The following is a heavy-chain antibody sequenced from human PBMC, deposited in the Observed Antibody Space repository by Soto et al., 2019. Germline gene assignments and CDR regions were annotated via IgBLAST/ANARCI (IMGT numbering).Heavy chain of an antibody. CDR1: GFTFSSYS. J-gene: IGHJ4*02. Sequence: EVQLVESGGGLVKPGGSLRLSCAASGFTFSSYSMNWVRQAPGKGLEWVSSISSSSSYIYYADSVKGRFTISRDNAKNSLYLQMNSLRAEATAVYYCARGNDYGDHEDYWGQGTLVTVSS. D-gene: IGHD4-17*01. V-gene: IGHV3-21*01. CDR3: ARGNDYGDHEDY. CDR2: ISSSSSYI.